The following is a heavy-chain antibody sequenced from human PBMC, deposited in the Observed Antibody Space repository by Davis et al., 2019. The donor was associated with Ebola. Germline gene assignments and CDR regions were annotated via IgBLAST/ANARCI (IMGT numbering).Heavy chain of an antibody. CDR2: IYYSGST. V-gene: IGHV4-59*11. CDR1: GGSITTQY. D-gene: IGHD6-19*01. J-gene: IGHJ4*02. CDR3: ARDANSSGFDY. Sequence: MPSETLSLTCTVSGGSITTQYWSWIRQTPGKGLEWIGYIYYSGSTNYNPSLKSRVTISVDTSKNQFSLKLSSVTAADTAVYYCARDANSSGFDYWGQGTLVTVSS.